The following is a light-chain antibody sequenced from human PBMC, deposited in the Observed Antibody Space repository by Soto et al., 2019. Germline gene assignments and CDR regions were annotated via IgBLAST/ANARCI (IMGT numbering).Light chain of an antibody. V-gene: IGLV2-11*01. CDR2: DVN. Sequence: QSVLTQPRSVSGSPGQSVTISCTGTSSDVRDNDYVSWYQHHPGKAPKLMIYDVNKRPSGVPDRFSGSKSGNTASLTISGLQAEDEADYYCCSPAGTYELFGGGTKLTVL. CDR3: CSPAGTYEL. CDR1: SSDVRDNDY. J-gene: IGLJ2*01.